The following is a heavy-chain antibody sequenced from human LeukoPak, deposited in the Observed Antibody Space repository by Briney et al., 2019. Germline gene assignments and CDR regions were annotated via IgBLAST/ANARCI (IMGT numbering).Heavy chain of an antibody. V-gene: IGHV4-34*01. CDR1: GGSFSGYY. Sequence: SETLSLTCAVYGGSFSGYYWSWIRQPPGKGLEWIGEINHSGSTNYNPSLKSRVTISVDTSKNQFSLKLSSVTAADTAVYYCARGVSTYYNDSSGYLGYWGQGTLVTVSS. D-gene: IGHD3-22*01. CDR3: ARGVSTYYNDSSGYLGY. CDR2: INHSGST. J-gene: IGHJ4*02.